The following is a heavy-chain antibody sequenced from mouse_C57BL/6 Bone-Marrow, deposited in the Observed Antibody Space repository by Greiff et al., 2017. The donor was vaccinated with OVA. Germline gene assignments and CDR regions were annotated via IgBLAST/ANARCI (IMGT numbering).Heavy chain of an antibody. CDR3: ARHEGLHFDY. Sequence: EVQLVESGGDLVKPGGSLKLSCAASGFTFSSYGMSWVRQTPDKRLEWVATISSGGSYTYYPDSVKGRFTISRDNAKNTLYLQMSSLKSEDTAMYYCARHEGLHFDYWGQGTTLTVSS. J-gene: IGHJ2*01. D-gene: IGHD3-3*01. CDR2: ISSGGSYT. V-gene: IGHV5-6*01. CDR1: GFTFSSYG.